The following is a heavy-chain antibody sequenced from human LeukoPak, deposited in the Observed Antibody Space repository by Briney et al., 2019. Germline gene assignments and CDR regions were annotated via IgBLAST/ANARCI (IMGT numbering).Heavy chain of an antibody. J-gene: IGHJ5*02. CDR2: IYYSACT. CDR1: GGSISSSSYY. V-gene: IGHV4-39*07. CDR3: ARAPELRFLPFNCCDL. Sequence: PSETLSLTCTVSGGSISSSSYYWGWIRQPPGKGLEWIGCIYYSACTYYNPSLKSRVTISVYTTKIQFSLKLSTVTAAHTAVYYCARAPELRFLPFNCCDLWGQETVVTVSS. D-gene: IGHD3-3*01.